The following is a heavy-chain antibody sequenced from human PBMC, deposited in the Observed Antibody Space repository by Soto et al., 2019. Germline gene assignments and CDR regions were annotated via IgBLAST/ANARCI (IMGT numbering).Heavy chain of an antibody. CDR3: VKDNGAVLGDY. CDR1: GFTFSTYA. CDR2: ISGSDGRT. V-gene: IGHV3-23*01. J-gene: IGHJ4*02. D-gene: IGHD2-8*01. Sequence: EVQLLESGGGLVQPGGSLRLSCAASGFTFSTYAMSWVRQAPGNGLDWVSTISGSDGRTYYADSVKGRFTISRDNSKNTLYLQMNSLRAEDTAIYYCVKDNGAVLGDYWGQGTVVTISS.